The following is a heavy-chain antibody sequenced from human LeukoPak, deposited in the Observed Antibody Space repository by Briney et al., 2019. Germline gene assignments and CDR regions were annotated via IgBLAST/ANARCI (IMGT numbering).Heavy chain of an antibody. D-gene: IGHD3-22*01. CDR2: IKQDGTEK. CDR1: GFTFSSYW. V-gene: IGHV3-7*01. CDR3: ARGDYYDSSDYHFAKSSID. Sequence: GGSLRLSCAASGFTFSSYWMTWVRRAPGKGLEWVANIKQDGTEKYYVNSVKGRFSISRDNAKNSLYLQMNSLRAEDTAVYYCARGDYYDSSDYHFAKSSIDWGQGTLVTVSS. J-gene: IGHJ4*02.